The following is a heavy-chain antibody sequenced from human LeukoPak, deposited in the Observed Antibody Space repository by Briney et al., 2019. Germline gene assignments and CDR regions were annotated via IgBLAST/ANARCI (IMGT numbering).Heavy chain of an antibody. J-gene: IGHJ4*02. CDR2: IYYSGST. CDR3: ARQGRGYGGNSDY. Sequence: SETLSLTCTVSGGSISSYYWTWIRQPPGKGLEWIGYIYYSGSTNYNPSLKSRVTISVDTSKNQFSLKLSSVTAADTAVYYCARQGRGYGGNSDYWGQGTLVTVSS. D-gene: IGHD4-23*01. CDR1: GGSISSYY. V-gene: IGHV4-59*08.